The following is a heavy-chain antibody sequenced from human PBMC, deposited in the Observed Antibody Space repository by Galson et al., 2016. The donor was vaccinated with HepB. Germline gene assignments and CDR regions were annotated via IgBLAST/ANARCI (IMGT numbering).Heavy chain of an antibody. J-gene: IGHJ4*02. CDR1: GYTLASYG. D-gene: IGHD6-19*01. CDR2: ISGYNGNT. Sequence: SVKVSCKASGYTLASYGFSWVRQAPGQGLEWMGWISGYNGNTNYAQKLQGRVTMTTDTSTSTAYMDLGSLRSDDTAVYFCARVRGYSSVWSEAAFDYWGQGTLVTVSS. V-gene: IGHV1-18*01. CDR3: ARVRGYSSVWSEAAFDY.